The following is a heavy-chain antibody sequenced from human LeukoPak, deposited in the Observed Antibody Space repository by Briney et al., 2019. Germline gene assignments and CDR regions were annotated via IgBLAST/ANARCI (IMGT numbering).Heavy chain of an antibody. CDR2: FHNSGTS. J-gene: IGHJ4*02. D-gene: IGHD3-16*01. CDR1: DDSISDYY. V-gene: IGHV4-59*01. Sequence: SETLSLTCTVSDDSISDYYRGWIRQPPGKGLEWIGYFHNSGTSTYNPSLKSRVTISADTSKNQFSLKLNSLTTADAAVYYCTRGAGWLIDYWGQGILVTVSS. CDR3: TRGAGWLIDY.